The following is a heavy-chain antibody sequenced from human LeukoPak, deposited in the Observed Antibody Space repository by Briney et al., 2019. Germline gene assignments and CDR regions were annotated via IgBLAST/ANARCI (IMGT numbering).Heavy chain of an antibody. V-gene: IGHV1-58*02. Sequence: SVRVSCKASGFTFSGSAIQWVRQARGQRPEWIGWIVVGSGNSNYAQKFQERVTITRDMSTSTAYMELSSLRSEDTAVYYCAADMEPTDPYNWVDPWGQGTLVTVSS. CDR2: IVVGSGNS. D-gene: IGHD1-14*01. CDR1: GFTFSGSA. J-gene: IGHJ5*02. CDR3: AADMEPTDPYNWVDP.